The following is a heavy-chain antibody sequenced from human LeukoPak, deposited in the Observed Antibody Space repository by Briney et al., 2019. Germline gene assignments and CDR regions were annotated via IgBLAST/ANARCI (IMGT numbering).Heavy chain of an antibody. D-gene: IGHD3/OR15-3a*01. CDR1: GYSFTTYW. V-gene: IGHV5-51*01. Sequence: GESLKISCQASGYSFTTYWIGWVRQMPGKGLEWMGIIYPGDFETTYSPSFQGQVTISADKSITTAYLQWSSLKASDTAMYYCARQPNLDWWGQGTLVTVSS. CDR2: IYPGDFET. J-gene: IGHJ4*02. CDR3: ARQPNLDW.